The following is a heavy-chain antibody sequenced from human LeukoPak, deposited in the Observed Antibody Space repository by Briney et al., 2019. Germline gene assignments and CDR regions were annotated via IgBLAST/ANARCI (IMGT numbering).Heavy chain of an antibody. CDR2: MNPNSGNT. V-gene: IGHV1-8*01. CDR3: ARDYGGNSGWFDP. CDR1: GYTFTSYD. J-gene: IGHJ5*02. Sequence: ASVKVSCKASGYTFTSYDLNWVRQASGQGLEWMGWMNPNSGNTGYAQKFQGRATMTRNTSISTAYMELSSLRSEDTAVYYCARDYGGNSGWFDPWGQGTLVTVSS. D-gene: IGHD4-23*01.